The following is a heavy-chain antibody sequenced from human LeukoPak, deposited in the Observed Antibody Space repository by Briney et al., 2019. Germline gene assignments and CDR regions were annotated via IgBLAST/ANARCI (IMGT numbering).Heavy chain of an antibody. V-gene: IGHV3-30*04. CDR2: IAYDGSDK. CDR1: GFTFSSYA. D-gene: IGHD3-9*01. Sequence: GRSLRLSCAASGFTFSSYAMHWVRQAPGKGLEWVALIAYDGSDKYYTDSVKGRFTISRDNSKSTVYLQMNSLKPEDTGVYYCARYSPPAYYDILTAYSTGFDYWGQGTLVTVST. J-gene: IGHJ4*02. CDR3: ARYSPPAYYDILTAYSTGFDY.